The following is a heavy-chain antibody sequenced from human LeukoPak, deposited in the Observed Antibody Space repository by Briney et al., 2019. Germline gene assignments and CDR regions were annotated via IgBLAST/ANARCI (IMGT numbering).Heavy chain of an antibody. CDR1: GFTFSNYD. CDR2: ISSDGGGT. Sequence: GGSLRLSCAASGFTFSNYDMSWVRQAPGKGLNWVSAISSDGGGTTYADSVKGRFTISRDNAKNSLYLQMNSLRAEDTAVYYCARDQTGYDFWSGYFDYWGQGALVTVSS. J-gene: IGHJ4*02. CDR3: ARDQTGYDFWSGYFDY. V-gene: IGHV3-23*01. D-gene: IGHD3-3*01.